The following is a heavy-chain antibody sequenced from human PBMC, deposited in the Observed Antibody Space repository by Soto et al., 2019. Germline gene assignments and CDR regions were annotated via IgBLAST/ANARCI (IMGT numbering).Heavy chain of an antibody. CDR3: ARHDEVYYYYYMDV. Sequence: PSETLSLTCSVSGGSISSYYWSWMRQPPGKGLEWIGYIYYSGSTNYNPSLKSRVTISVDTSKNQFSLKLSSVTAADTAVYYCARHDEVYYYYYMDVWGKGTTVT. CDR1: GGSISSYY. J-gene: IGHJ6*03. CDR2: IYYSGST. V-gene: IGHV4-59*08.